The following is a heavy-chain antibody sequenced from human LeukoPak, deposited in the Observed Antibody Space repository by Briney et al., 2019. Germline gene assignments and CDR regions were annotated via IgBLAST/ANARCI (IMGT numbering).Heavy chain of an antibody. V-gene: IGHV1-8*01. CDR1: GYTFTSYD. J-gene: IGHJ5*02. D-gene: IGHD2-15*01. CDR3: ARVRPPRYCSGGSCGRTANWFDP. Sequence: ASVKVSCKASGYTFTSYDINWVRQATGQGLEWMGWMNPNSGNTGYAQKFQGRVTMTRNTSISTAYMELSSLGSEDTAVYYCARVRPPRYCSGGSCGRTANWFDPWGQGTLVTVSS. CDR2: MNPNSGNT.